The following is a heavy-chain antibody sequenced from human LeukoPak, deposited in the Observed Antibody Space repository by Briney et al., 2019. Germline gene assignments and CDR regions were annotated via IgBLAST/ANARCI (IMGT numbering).Heavy chain of an antibody. V-gene: IGHV3-11*01. CDR2: ISSGGDTI. D-gene: IGHD3-22*01. Sequence: GGSLRLSCAASGVTFSDYYMSWIRQAPGKGLERVSYISSGGDTIFYADSVKGRFTISRDNAKNSLYLQVNSLRAEDTAVYYCARDQRAYYYDSSGAHYYYYGMDVWGQGTTVTVSS. CDR1: GVTFSDYY. J-gene: IGHJ6*02. CDR3: ARDQRAYYYDSSGAHYYYYGMDV.